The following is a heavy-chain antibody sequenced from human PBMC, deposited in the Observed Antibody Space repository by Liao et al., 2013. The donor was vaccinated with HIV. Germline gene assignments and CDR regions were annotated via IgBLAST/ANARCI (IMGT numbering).Heavy chain of an antibody. CDR2: IYASGGT. V-gene: IGHV4-61*02. CDR1: GASFTSGSHF. J-gene: IGHJ6*03. CDR3: ARAARPNCPTYYVTTWTV. D-gene: IGHD2/OR15-2a*01. Sequence: QVQLQESGPGLVKPSQTLTLTCSVSGASFTSGSHFWSWIRQPAGKSLEWIGRIYASGGTRYNPSLKSRAIISINTSKEPDRRLRLTSVTAADTAVYYCARAARPNCPTYYVTTWTVWGKGTNGRPSP.